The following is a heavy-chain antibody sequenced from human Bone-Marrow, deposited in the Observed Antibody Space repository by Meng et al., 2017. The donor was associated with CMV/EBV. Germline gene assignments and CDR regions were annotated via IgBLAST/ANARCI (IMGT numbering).Heavy chain of an antibody. CDR1: GFTLSKVW. V-gene: IGHV3-15*01. CDR2: IKSETDGGTT. Sequence: SWATSGFTLSKVWMSWVRQAPGKGLEWVGRIKSETDGGTTDYAAPVKGRFTMSRDDEKNTLYLQMDSLKIEDTAVYYCTTDESTGRSWGQGTLVTVSS. CDR3: TTDESTGRS. D-gene: IGHD7-27*01. J-gene: IGHJ4*02.